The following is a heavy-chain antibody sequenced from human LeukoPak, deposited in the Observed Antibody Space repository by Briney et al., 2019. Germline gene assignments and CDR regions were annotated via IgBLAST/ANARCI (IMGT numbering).Heavy chain of an antibody. CDR3: AINNYGSGSYYVY. CDR2: INPSGGST. Sequence: ASVKVSCKASGYTFTSYYMHWVRQAPGQGLEWMGIINPSGGSTSYAQKFQGRVTITADESTSTAYMELSSLRSEDTAVYYCAINNYGSGSYYVYWGQGTLVTVSS. D-gene: IGHD3-10*01. CDR1: GYTFTSYY. V-gene: IGHV1-46*01. J-gene: IGHJ4*02.